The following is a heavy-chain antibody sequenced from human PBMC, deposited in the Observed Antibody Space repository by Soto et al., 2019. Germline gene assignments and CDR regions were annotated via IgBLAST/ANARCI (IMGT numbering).Heavy chain of an antibody. Sequence: QVQLVQSGAEVKKPGSSVKVSCKASGGTFSSYAISWVRQAPGQGLEWMGGIIPIFGTANYAQKFQGRVTITADESTSTADMELSSLRSEDTAVYYCARGIIVLVPAAMPAREDYYYYGMDVWGQGTTVTVSS. CDR3: ARGIIVLVPAAMPAREDYYYYGMDV. V-gene: IGHV1-69*12. J-gene: IGHJ6*02. CDR2: IIPIFGTA. D-gene: IGHD2-2*01. CDR1: GGTFSSYA.